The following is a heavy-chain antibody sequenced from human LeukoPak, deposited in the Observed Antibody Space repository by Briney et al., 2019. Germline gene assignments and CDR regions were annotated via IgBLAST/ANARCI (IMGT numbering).Heavy chain of an antibody. J-gene: IGHJ4*02. D-gene: IGHD3-16*01. V-gene: IGHV1-2*02. Sequence: ASVKVSCKASGYTFTNYYIHWVRQAPGQGLEWVGWINPNSGDTNYAQKLQGRVTMTRDTSIITAFMELSRLTYDDTAVYYCARVVSGGVIWAYWGQGTLVTVSS. CDR3: ARVVSGGVIWAY. CDR2: INPNSGDT. CDR1: GYTFTNYY.